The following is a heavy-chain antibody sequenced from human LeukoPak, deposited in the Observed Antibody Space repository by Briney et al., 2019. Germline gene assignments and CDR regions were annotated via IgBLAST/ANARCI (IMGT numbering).Heavy chain of an antibody. D-gene: IGHD4-17*01. V-gene: IGHV4-31*03. CDR1: GGSISSGGYY. Sequence: SQTLSLTCTVSGGSISSGGYYWSWIRQHPGKGLEWIGYIYYSGSTYYNPSLKSRVTISVDTSKNQFSLKLSSVTAADTAVYYCARGSRVTTAHPWGQGTLGTVSS. J-gene: IGHJ5*02. CDR3: ARGSRVTTAHP. CDR2: IYYSGST.